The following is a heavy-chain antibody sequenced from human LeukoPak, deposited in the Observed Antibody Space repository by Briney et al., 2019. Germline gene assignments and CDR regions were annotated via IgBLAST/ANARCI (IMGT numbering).Heavy chain of an antibody. CDR2: IYTSGST. Sequence: SETLSLTCAVYGGSFSGYYWSWIRQPPGKGLEWIGRIYTSGSTNYNPSLKSRVTISVDTSKNQFSLKLSSVTAADTAVYYCARDYGPYYFDYWGQGTLVTVSS. V-gene: IGHV4-4*08. D-gene: IGHD4-17*01. CDR3: ARDYGPYYFDY. CDR1: GGSFSGYY. J-gene: IGHJ4*02.